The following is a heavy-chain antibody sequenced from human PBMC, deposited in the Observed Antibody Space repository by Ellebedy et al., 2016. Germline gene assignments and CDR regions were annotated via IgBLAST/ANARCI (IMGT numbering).Heavy chain of an antibody. CDR1: GGTFSSHA. J-gene: IGHJ5*02. Sequence: SVKVSXKASGGTFSSHAISWVRQAPGQGLEWMGGIIPIFGTANYAQKFQGRVTITADESTSTAYMELSSLRSEDTAVYYCARSRYSLTLTYNWFNPWGQGTLVTVSS. CDR2: IIPIFGTA. V-gene: IGHV1-69*13. D-gene: IGHD1-14*01. CDR3: ARSRYSLTLTYNWFNP.